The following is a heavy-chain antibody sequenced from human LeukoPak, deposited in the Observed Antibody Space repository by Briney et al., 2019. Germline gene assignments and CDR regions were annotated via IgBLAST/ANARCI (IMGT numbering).Heavy chain of an antibody. V-gene: IGHV4-4*02. CDR3: ARDPAGSGIDFDY. J-gene: IGHJ4*02. Sequence: SGTLSLTCAVSGDSISSSYWWSWVRQPPGKGLEWIGEIYHSGSTNYKPSLKSRVTISVDKSKNEFSLKLSSVTAADTAVYYCARDPAGSGIDFDYWGRGTLVTVSS. CDR2: IYHSGST. D-gene: IGHD3-10*01. CDR1: GDSISSSYW.